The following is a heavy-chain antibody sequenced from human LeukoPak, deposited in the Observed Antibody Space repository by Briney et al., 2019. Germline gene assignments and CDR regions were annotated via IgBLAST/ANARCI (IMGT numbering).Heavy chain of an antibody. V-gene: IGHV3-53*01. D-gene: IGHD1-7*01. J-gene: IGHJ4*02. CDR3: WNYYPRGPPHRFDY. CDR2: IYSGGST. CDR1: GFIVSSNY. Sequence: GGSLRLSCAASGFIVSSNYMSWVRQAPGKGLEWVSVIYSGGSTYYADSVKGRFTISRDNSKNTLYLQMNSLRAEDTAVYYCWNYYPRGPPHRFDYWGQGTLVTVSS.